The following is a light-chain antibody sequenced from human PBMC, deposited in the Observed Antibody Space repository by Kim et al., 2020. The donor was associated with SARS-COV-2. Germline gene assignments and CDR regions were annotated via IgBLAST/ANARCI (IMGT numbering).Light chain of an antibody. CDR2: QDT. CDR3: QAWDSSNFYV. CDR1: KLGDKY. V-gene: IGLV3-1*01. J-gene: IGLJ1*01. Sequence: VSAGQTASIACSGDKLGDKYAYWYQQKSGQSPVLLIYQDTKRPSGIPERFSGSNSGNTATLTISGTQAMDEADYYCQAWDSSNFYVFGTGTKVTVL.